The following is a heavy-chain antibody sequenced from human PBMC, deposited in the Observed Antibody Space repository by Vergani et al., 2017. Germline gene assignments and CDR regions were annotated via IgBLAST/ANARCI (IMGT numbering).Heavy chain of an antibody. Sequence: QVQLVQSGAEVKKPGASVKVSCKASGYTFTSYGISWVRQAPGQGLEWMGWISAYNGNTNYAQKLPGRVPMTTDTSTSTAYMALRSLGSDDTAVYYCARESSSSSSLPYYYYMDVWGKGTTVTVSS. CDR1: GYTFTSYG. J-gene: IGHJ6*03. CDR3: ARESSSSSSLPYYYYMDV. V-gene: IGHV1-18*01. D-gene: IGHD6-6*01. CDR2: ISAYNGNT.